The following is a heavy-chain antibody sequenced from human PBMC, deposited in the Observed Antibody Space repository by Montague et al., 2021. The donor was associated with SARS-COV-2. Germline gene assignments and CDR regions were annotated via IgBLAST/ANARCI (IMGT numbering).Heavy chain of an antibody. Sequence: SRSLSWSASGFTFSSYSMNWVRQAPGKGLEWVSYISSSSSTIYYADSVKGRFTISRDNAKNSLYLQMNSLRAEDTAVYYCAREVGSGIDPWGQGTLVTVSS. CDR2: ISSSSSTI. J-gene: IGHJ5*02. D-gene: IGHD1-26*01. CDR1: GFTFSSYS. CDR3: AREVGSGIDP. V-gene: IGHV3-48*04.